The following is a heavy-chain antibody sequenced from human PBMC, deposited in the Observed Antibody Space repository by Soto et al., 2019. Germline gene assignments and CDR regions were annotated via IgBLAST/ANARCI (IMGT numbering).Heavy chain of an antibody. CDR2: VTPHTGGT. V-gene: IGHV1-2*02. Sequence: QVQLVQSGAEVKKPGASVKVSCKTSGYTFIGYYLNWVRQAPGQGLEWMGWVTPHTGGTHYAQKLAGRVTMTRETSTYTAHMELSGLKCDDTATYFCARVMAYEQQLVPFDYWGQGTLVTVSS. D-gene: IGHD6-13*01. CDR1: GYTFIGYY. CDR3: ARVMAYEQQLVPFDY. J-gene: IGHJ4*02.